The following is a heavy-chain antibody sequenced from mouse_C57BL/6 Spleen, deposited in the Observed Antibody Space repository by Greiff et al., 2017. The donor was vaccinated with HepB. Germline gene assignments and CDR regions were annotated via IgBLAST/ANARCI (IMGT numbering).Heavy chain of an antibody. V-gene: IGHV2-6-1*01. CDR1: GFSFTSYG. D-gene: IGHD1-1*01. Sequence: VKLMESGPGLVAPSQRLSITCTVSGFSFTSYGVHWVRQPPGKGLEWLVVIWSDGSTTYNSALKSRLSISKDNSKSQVFLKMNSLQTDDTAMYYCARQGTTVVGFDYWGQGTTLTVSS. CDR2: IWSDGST. CDR3: ARQGTTVVGFDY. J-gene: IGHJ2*01.